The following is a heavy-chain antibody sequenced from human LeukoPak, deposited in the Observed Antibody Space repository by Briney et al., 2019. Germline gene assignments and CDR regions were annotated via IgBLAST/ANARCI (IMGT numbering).Heavy chain of an antibody. D-gene: IGHD2-21*02. J-gene: IGHJ3*02. CDR3: ARVIVLTQDAFDI. CDR2: ISSSSSTI. CDR1: GFTFSNYS. V-gene: IGHV3-48*01. Sequence: GGSLRLSCAASGFTFSNYSMNWVRQAPGKGLEWVSYISSSSSTIYYADSVNGRFTISRDNAKNSLYLQMNSLRAEDTAVYYCARVIVLTQDAFDIWGQGTMVTVSS.